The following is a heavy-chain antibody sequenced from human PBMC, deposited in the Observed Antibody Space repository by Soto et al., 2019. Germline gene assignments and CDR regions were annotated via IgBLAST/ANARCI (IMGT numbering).Heavy chain of an antibody. CDR2: IYYSGST. J-gene: IGHJ4*02. Sequence: SETLSLTCTVSGGSISSYYWSWIRQPPGKGLEWIGYIYYSGSTNYNPSLKSRVTISVDTSKNQFSLKLSSVTAADTAVYYCARNRGTTYYDYIWGSPNPAYFDYWGRGTLVTVSS. V-gene: IGHV4-59*01. D-gene: IGHD3-16*01. CDR1: GGSISSYY. CDR3: ARNRGTTYYDYIWGSPNPAYFDY.